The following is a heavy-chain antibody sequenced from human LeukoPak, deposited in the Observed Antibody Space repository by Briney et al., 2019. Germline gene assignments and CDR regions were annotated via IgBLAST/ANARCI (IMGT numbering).Heavy chain of an antibody. CDR2: IKTDGSEK. J-gene: IGHJ1*01. CDR3: ATYSSLNRREFQY. D-gene: IGHD3-22*01. V-gene: IGHV3-7*01. CDR1: GFTFSSYG. Sequence: GGSLRLSCAASGFTFSSYGMHWVRQAPGKGLRWVANIKTDGSEKYYVDSVKGRFTISRDNAKNSLYPQMNSLRAEDTAVYYCATYSSLNRREFQYWGQGTLLTVSS.